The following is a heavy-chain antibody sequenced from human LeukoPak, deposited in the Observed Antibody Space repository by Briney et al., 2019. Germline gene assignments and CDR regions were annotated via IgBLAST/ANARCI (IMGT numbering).Heavy chain of an antibody. CDR3: ARESVGSGSYSVQWSIDY. Sequence: PSETLSLTCAVSGGSISSGGYSWSWIRQPPGKGLEWIGYIYHSGSTYYNPSLKSRVTISVDRSKNQFSLKLSSVTAADTAVYYCARESVGSGSYSVQWSIDYWGQGTLVTVSS. J-gene: IGHJ4*02. D-gene: IGHD1-26*01. CDR2: IYHSGST. CDR1: GGSISSGGYS. V-gene: IGHV4-30-2*01.